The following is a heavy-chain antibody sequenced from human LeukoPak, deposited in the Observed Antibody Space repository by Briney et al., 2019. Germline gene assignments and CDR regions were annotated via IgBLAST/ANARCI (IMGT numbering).Heavy chain of an antibody. Sequence: GGSLRLSCAASGFTFDDYAMYWVRQAPGKGLEWVSGISWNSGSIGYADSVKGRFTISRDNAKNSLYLQMNSLRAEDMALYYCAKDMTYNWNHSGSSFDYWGQGTLVTVSS. CDR3: AKDMTYNWNHSGSSFDY. D-gene: IGHD1-20*01. CDR1: GFTFDDYA. J-gene: IGHJ4*02. CDR2: ISWNSGSI. V-gene: IGHV3-9*03.